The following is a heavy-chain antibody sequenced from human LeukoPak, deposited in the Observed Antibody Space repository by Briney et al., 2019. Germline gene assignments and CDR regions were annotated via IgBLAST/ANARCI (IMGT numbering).Heavy chain of an antibody. CDR2: ISGNGGST. V-gene: IGHV3-23*01. Sequence: GRSLRLSCAASGFTFRSFAMSWVRQAPGKGLEWVSVISGNGGSTHYVDSVKGRFSVSRDNSKNTLYLQMNSLRAEDTARYYCAKAHSSSRYYFGSWGQGTLVTVSS. D-gene: IGHD2-2*01. CDR1: GFTFRSFA. J-gene: IGHJ4*02. CDR3: AKAHSSSRYYFGS.